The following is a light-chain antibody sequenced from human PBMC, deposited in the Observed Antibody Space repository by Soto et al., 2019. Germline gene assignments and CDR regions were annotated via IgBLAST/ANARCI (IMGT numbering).Light chain of an antibody. CDR3: HQTNNFPHT. Sequence: DIQMTQSPSSLSASVGDRVTITCRASQSISSYLNWYQQKPGKAPKLLIYAASILQNGVPSRFSGRGSGTDFTLTISSLQPEDFETYYCHQTNNFPHTFGGGTKVDIK. J-gene: IGKJ4*01. CDR2: AAS. V-gene: IGKV1-39*01. CDR1: QSISSY.